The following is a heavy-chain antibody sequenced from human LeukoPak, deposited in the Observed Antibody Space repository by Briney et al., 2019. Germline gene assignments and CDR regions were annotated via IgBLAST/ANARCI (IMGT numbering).Heavy chain of an antibody. CDR3: AELGITMIGGV. J-gene: IGHJ6*04. V-gene: IGHV3-21*01. D-gene: IGHD3-10*02. CDR1: GFTFSSYS. Sequence: PGGSLRLSCAASGFTFSSYSMNWVRQAPGKGLEWVSSISSSSNHIYYADSVKGRFTISRDNAKNSLYLQMNSLRAEDTAVYYCAELGITMIGGVWGKGTTVTISS. CDR2: ISSSSNHI.